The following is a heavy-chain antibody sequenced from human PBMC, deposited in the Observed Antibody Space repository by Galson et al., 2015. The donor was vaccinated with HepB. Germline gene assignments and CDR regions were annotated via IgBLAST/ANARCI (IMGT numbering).Heavy chain of an antibody. J-gene: IGHJ5*02. Sequence: SLRLSCAASGFTFSNYAMHWVRQAPGKGLEWVSGISWNSGSIGYADSVKGRFTISRDNAKNSLYLQMNSLRAEDTALYYCALLGYSNLHNWFDPWGQGTLVTVSS. CDR2: ISWNSGSI. D-gene: IGHD4-11*01. V-gene: IGHV3-9*01. CDR1: GFTFSNYA. CDR3: ALLGYSNLHNWFDP.